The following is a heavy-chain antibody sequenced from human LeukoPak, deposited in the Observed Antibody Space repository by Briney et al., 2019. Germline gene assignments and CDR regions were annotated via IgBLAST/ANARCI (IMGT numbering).Heavy chain of an antibody. V-gene: IGHV3-74*01. Sequence: GGSLRLSCAASGFTFSNYWMHWVRQTPGKGLVWVSRINSYGSSTSYADSVKGRFTISRDNAKNTLYLQMNSLRAEDTAVYYCTSTLHSYCGGDCLGYWGQGTLVTVSS. CDR3: TSTLHSYCGGDCLGY. CDR2: INSYGSST. J-gene: IGHJ4*02. CDR1: GFTFSNYW. D-gene: IGHD2-21*02.